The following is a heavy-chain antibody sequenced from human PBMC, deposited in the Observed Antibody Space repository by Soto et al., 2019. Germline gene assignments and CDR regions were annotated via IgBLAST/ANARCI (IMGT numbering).Heavy chain of an antibody. D-gene: IGHD4-17*01. Sequence: EVQLVESGGGLVQPGGSLRLSCAASGFTFSSYWMHWVRQAPGKGLVWVSRINSDGSSTSYADSVKGRFTISRDNAKNPLYLQMNSLRAEDTAVYYCARVPDDYGDYPGRGYYGMDVWGQGTTVTVSS. J-gene: IGHJ6*02. CDR3: ARVPDDYGDYPGRGYYGMDV. CDR2: INSDGSST. CDR1: GFTFSSYW. V-gene: IGHV3-74*01.